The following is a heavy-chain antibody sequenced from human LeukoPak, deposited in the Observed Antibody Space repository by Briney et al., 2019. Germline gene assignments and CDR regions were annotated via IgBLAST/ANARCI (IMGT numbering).Heavy chain of an antibody. J-gene: IGHJ4*02. V-gene: IGHV3-49*03. CDR2: IRSKAFGGTP. Sequence: GGSLRLSCSASGFTFDDYAVSWFRQAPGKGLEWVGSIRSKAFGGTPEYAASVRGRFTISRDDSKSIAYLQMNSLKTEDTAAYYCTRNTVTVHFDYWSQGTLVTVSS. CDR1: GFTFDDYA. D-gene: IGHD4-17*01. CDR3: TRNTVTVHFDY.